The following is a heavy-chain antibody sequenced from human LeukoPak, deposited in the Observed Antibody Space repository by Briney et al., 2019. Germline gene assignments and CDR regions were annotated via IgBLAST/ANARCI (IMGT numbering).Heavy chain of an antibody. D-gene: IGHD3-10*01. J-gene: IGHJ4*02. CDR3: ARLLLWFGGPHDFDY. Sequence: GGSLRLSCAASGFTFSSYSMNWVRQAPGKGLEWVSYISSSSSTIYYADSVKGRFTISRDNAKNSLYLQMNSLRAEDTAVYYCARLLLWFGGPHDFDYWGQGTLVTVSS. CDR2: ISSSSSTI. CDR1: GFTFSSYS. V-gene: IGHV3-48*04.